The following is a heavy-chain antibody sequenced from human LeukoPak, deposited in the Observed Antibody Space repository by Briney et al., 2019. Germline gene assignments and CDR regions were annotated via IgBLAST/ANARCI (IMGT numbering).Heavy chain of an antibody. Sequence: ASVKVSCKASGGTFSSYAISWVRQAPRQGLEWMGGIIPIFGTANYAQKFQGRVTITADESTSTAYMELSSLRSEDTAVYYCARDFGYGSGSYYPFDYWGQGTLVTVSS. J-gene: IGHJ4*02. CDR3: ARDFGYGSGSYYPFDY. CDR1: GGTFSSYA. V-gene: IGHV1-69*13. D-gene: IGHD3-10*01. CDR2: IIPIFGTA.